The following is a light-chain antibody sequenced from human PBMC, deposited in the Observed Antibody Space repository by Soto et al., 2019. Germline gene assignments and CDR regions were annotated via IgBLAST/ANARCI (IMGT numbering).Light chain of an antibody. J-gene: IGKJ3*01. Sequence: EIVLTQSPGTLSLSSGERATLSCRASQSISDNYLAWYQQKPGQAPRLLIYGASSRATGIPDRFSGTGSGTDFTLTLSRLEPEDFAVYYCPQYGGSPLFTFGPGTKVNIK. CDR3: PQYGGSPLFT. V-gene: IGKV3-20*01. CDR1: QSISDNY. CDR2: GAS.